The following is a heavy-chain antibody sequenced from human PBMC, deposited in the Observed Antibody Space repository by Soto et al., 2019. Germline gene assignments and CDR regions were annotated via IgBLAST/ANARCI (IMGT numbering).Heavy chain of an antibody. CDR2: IGAYNGNT. J-gene: IGHJ4*02. V-gene: IGHV1-18*04. CDR3: AREVDHLAVAGTEDFDY. D-gene: IGHD6-19*01. Sequence: GASVKVACKASGYTFTSYGISWVRQAPGQGLEWMGWIGAYNGNTNYAQKLQGRVTMTTDTSTSTAYMELRSLRSDDTAVYYCAREVDHLAVAGTEDFDYWGQGTLVTVSS. CDR1: GYTFTSYG.